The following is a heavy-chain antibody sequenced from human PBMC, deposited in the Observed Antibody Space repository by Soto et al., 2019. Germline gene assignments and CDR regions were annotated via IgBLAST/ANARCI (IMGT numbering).Heavy chain of an antibody. CDR2: INPSGGST. J-gene: IGHJ3*02. D-gene: IGHD6-13*01. V-gene: IGHV1-46*01. CDR3: ARDLAAAGRAFDI. Sequence: GASVKVSCKASGYTFTSYCMHWVRQAPGQGLEWMGIINPSGGSTSYAQKFQGRVTMTRDTSTSTVYMELSSLRSEDTAVYYCARDLAAAGRAFDIWGQGTMVTVSS. CDR1: GYTFTSYC.